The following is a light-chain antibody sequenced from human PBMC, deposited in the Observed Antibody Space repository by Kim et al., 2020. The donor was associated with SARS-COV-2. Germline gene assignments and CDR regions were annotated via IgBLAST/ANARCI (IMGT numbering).Light chain of an antibody. J-gene: IGKJ1*01. CDR3: QERNQASWS. CDR2: DAS. CDR1: QNVYTY. V-gene: IGKV3-11*01. Sequence: VLTQSPATLSLSPGERATLSCRTSQNVYTYLAWYQQKPGQPPKVLIYDASNRAPGIPARFSGSGSGTEFTLTISRLEPEDVAVYYCQERNQASWSFGRGTKVDIK.